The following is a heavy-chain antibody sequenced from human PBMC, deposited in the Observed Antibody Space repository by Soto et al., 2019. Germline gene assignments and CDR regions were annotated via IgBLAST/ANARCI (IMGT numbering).Heavy chain of an antibody. J-gene: IGHJ5*02. CDR1: GGSISSGDYY. CDR2: IYYSGST. V-gene: IGHV4-30-4*01. Sequence: SETLSLTCTVSGGSISSGDYYWSWIRQPPGKGLEWIGYIYYSGSTYYNPSLKSRVTISVDTSKNQFSLKLSSVTAADTAASYCVRAMVVTKNWFDPWGQGTPVTVSS. CDR3: VRAMVVTKNWFDP. D-gene: IGHD2-21*02.